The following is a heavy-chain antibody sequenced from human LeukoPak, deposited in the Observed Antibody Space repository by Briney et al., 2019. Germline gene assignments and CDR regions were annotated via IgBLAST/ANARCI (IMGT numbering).Heavy chain of an antibody. CDR1: GGSISSYY. CDR2: IYYSGRT. J-gene: IGHJ6*03. D-gene: IGHD3-9*01. Sequence: PSETLSLTCTVSGGSISSYYWSWIRQPPGKGLEWIGYIYYSGRTNYNPSLKSRVTISVDTSKNQFSLKLSSVTAADTAVYYCARAYYDIFGYYMDVWGKGTTVTVSS. CDR3: ARAYYDIFGYYMDV. V-gene: IGHV4-59*01.